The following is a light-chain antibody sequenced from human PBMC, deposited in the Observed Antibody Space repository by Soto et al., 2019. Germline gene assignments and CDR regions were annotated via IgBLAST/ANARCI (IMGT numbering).Light chain of an antibody. Sequence: ENLFTQSPGTLSLSPGERATLSCRASHRISSSYLAWYQQKPGQTPRLLIHGASNRATGIPVRFSGSASGTDFTLTISRLEPEDFAVYYCQQYASSRRTFGQGTKVDI. CDR2: GAS. CDR3: QQYASSRRT. V-gene: IGKV3-20*01. CDR1: HRISSSY. J-gene: IGKJ1*01.